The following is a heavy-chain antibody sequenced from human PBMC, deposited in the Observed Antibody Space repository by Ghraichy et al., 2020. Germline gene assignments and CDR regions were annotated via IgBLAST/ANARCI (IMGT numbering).Heavy chain of an antibody. CDR1: GFTFSSYA. D-gene: IGHD2-15*01. CDR3: AKAWGNCSGGSCHPYNWFDP. V-gene: IGHV3-23*01. CDR2: ISGNGDTT. Sequence: GSLRLSCAASGFTFSSYAMTWVRQAPGKGLAWVSGISGNGDTTYYADSVKGRFTISRDNSKNTLYLQMNSLRAEDTAVYYCAKAWGNCSGGSCHPYNWFDPGGQGTLVTVTS. J-gene: IGHJ5*02.